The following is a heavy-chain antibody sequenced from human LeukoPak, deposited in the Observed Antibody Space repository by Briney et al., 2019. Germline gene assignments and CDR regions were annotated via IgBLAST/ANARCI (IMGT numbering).Heavy chain of an antibody. Sequence: GGSLRLSCEASGFSISEYYIIWFRQPPGRGLESISYISDTAMTMKYADSVRGRFTISRDTAKNSVSLQMNSLTADDTAVYYCSRDLTWNYGDPPQWGQGTVNTVSS. J-gene: IGHJ4*02. D-gene: IGHD4-17*01. V-gene: IGHV3-11*04. CDR2: ISDTAMTM. CDR1: GFSISEYY. CDR3: SRDLTWNYGDPPQ.